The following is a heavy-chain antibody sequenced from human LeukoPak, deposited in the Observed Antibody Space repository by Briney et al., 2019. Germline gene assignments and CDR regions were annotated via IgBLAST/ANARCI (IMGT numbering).Heavy chain of an antibody. CDR2: INHSGST. V-gene: IGHV4-34*01. Sequence: SETLSLTCAVYGVSFSGYYWSWIRQPPGKGLEWIGEINHSGSTNYNPSLKSRVTISVDTSKNQFSLKLSSVTAADTAVYYCARGGLGYCSSTSCYPMSDFDYWGQGTLVTVSS. CDR1: GVSFSGYY. J-gene: IGHJ4*02. CDR3: ARGGLGYCSSTSCYPMSDFDY. D-gene: IGHD2-2*01.